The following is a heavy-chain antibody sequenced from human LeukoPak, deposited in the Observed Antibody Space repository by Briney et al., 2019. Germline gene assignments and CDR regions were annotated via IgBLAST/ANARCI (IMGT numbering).Heavy chain of an antibody. Sequence: PSETLSLTCTVSSGSISSYDWSWIRQPAGKGLEWIGRIYTSGSPNYNPSLKSRVTMSVDTSKNQFSLKLSSVTAADTAVYYCARDPPPDYYDSSGSAAFDIWGQGTMVTVSS. V-gene: IGHV4-4*07. CDR2: IYTSGSP. CDR1: SGSISSYD. J-gene: IGHJ3*02. CDR3: ARDPPPDYYDSSGSAAFDI. D-gene: IGHD3-22*01.